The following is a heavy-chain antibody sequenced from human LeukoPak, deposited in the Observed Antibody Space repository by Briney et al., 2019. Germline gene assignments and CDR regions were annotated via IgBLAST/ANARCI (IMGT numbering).Heavy chain of an antibody. Sequence: ASVKVSFQASGYPFSSYGISWVRPAPGQGLEWVGWISAYNGNTNYAQKLQGRVTMTTDTSTSTAYMELRSLRSDDTAVYYCARVMPITIFGVVTLRYSDYWGQGTLVTVSS. CDR3: ARVMPITIFGVVTLRYSDY. CDR2: ISAYNGNT. J-gene: IGHJ4*02. D-gene: IGHD3-3*01. V-gene: IGHV1-18*01. CDR1: GYPFSSYG.